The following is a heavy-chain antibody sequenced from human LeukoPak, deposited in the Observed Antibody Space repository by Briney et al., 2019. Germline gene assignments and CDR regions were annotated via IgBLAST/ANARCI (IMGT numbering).Heavy chain of an antibody. D-gene: IGHD2-2*01. J-gene: IGHJ2*01. CDR3: ARNVRYCSSTSCSPRTPKYWYFDL. V-gene: IGHV4-34*01. Sequence: YNPSLKSRVTISVDTSKNQFSLKLSSVTAADTAVYYCARNVRYCSSTSCSPRTPKYWYFDLWGRGTLVTVSS.